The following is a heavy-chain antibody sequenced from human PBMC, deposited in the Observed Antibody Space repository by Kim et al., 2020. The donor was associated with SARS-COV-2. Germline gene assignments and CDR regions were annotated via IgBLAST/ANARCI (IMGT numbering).Heavy chain of an antibody. J-gene: IGHJ6*02. CDR1: GGTFSSYA. Sequence: PSVKVSCKASGGTFSSYAISWVRQAPAQGLEWMGGIIPIFGTTNYAQKFQGRVTITADESTSTAYMELSSLRSEDTAVYYCARDTGYYGSGSYYNVSYYYYGMDVWGQGTTVTVSS. CDR3: ARDTGYYGSGSYYNVSYYYYGMDV. D-gene: IGHD3-10*01. V-gene: IGHV1-69*13. CDR2: IIPIFGTT.